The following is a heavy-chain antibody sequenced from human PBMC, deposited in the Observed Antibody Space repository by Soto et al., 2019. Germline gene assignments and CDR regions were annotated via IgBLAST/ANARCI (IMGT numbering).Heavy chain of an antibody. CDR1: GFTFDDYG. CDR3: AKSQSPMVRGVIEAFDY. D-gene: IGHD3-10*01. V-gene: IGHV3-20*04. Sequence: EMQLVESEGGVVRPGGSLRLSCVASGFTFDDYGMTWVRQVPGKGLEWVSGINWNGGSTHYADSVKGRFTISRDNAKNSLYVQMNSLRAEDTALYYCAKSQSPMVRGVIEAFDYWGQGTLVTVSS. J-gene: IGHJ4*02. CDR2: INWNGGST.